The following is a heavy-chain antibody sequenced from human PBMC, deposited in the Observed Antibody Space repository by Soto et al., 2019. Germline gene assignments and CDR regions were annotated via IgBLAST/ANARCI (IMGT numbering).Heavy chain of an antibody. Sequence: QVQLVQSGAEVKKPGSSVKVSCKASGGTFSSYAISWVRQAPVQGREWMGGIIPIFGTANYAQKFQGRVTITADESTSTAYMELSSLRSEDTAVYYCARWQLVELRDYYYGMDVWGQGTTVTVSS. CDR3: ARWQLVELRDYYYGMDV. CDR2: IIPIFGTA. D-gene: IGHD6-6*01. J-gene: IGHJ6*02. V-gene: IGHV1-69*01. CDR1: GGTFSSYA.